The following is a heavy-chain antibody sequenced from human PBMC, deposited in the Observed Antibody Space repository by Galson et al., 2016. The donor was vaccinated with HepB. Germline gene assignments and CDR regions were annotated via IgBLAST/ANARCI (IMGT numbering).Heavy chain of an antibody. CDR2: IYYSGST. D-gene: IGHD5-12*01. V-gene: IGHV4-39*01. CDR1: GGSISSTSYY. J-gene: IGHJ4*02. CDR3: ATGRATIIQVDY. Sequence: SETLSLTCTVSGGSISSTSYYWGWIRQPPGKGLEWIGSIYYSGSTYYNPSLTSRVTISVDTSKNQFSLKLSSVTAADTAVYYCATGRATIIQVDYWGQGTLVTVSS.